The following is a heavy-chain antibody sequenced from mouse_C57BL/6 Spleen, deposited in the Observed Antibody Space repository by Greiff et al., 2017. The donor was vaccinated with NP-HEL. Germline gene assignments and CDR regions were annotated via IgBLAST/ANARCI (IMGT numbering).Heavy chain of an antibody. CDR2: IDPSDSET. CDR3: ARKPKGDYYGSRYGLDD. Sequence: QVQLQQPGAELVRPGSSVKLSCKASGYTFTSYWMHWVKQRPIQGLEWIGNIDPSDSETHYNQKFKDKATLTVDKSSSTAYMQLRSLTSEDSAVYYCARKPKGDYYGSRYGLDDWGQGTTLTVSS. J-gene: IGHJ2*01. CDR1: GYTFTSYW. D-gene: IGHD1-1*01. V-gene: IGHV1-52*01.